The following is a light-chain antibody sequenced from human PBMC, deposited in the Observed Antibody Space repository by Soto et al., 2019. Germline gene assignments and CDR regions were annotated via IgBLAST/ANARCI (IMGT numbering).Light chain of an antibody. V-gene: IGKV3-20*01. Sequence: EIVLTQSPDTLSLSPGERATLSCRASQSVTGSYLACYQHRPGQAPRLLIYGASTRATGIPDRFSGSGSGTDFTLTISRLEPEDFAVYYCQQYGSSPQFPFGPGTRVDLK. J-gene: IGKJ3*01. CDR2: GAS. CDR1: QSVTGSY. CDR3: QQYGSSPQFP.